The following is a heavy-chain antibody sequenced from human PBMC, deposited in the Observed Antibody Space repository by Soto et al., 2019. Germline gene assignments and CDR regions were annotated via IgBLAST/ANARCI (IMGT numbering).Heavy chain of an antibody. D-gene: IGHD6-13*01. J-gene: IGHJ4*02. CDR3: ARQGIGAADYFDY. CDR1: GYSFTSYW. CDR2: IYPDDSDT. V-gene: IGHV5-51*01. Sequence: GESLKISWKGSGYSFTSYWIGWVRQMPGQGLEWMGIIYPDDSDTRYSPSFQCQVTIAADKSISTAYLQWSSLKASDTAMYFCARQGIGAADYFDYWGQGALVTVT.